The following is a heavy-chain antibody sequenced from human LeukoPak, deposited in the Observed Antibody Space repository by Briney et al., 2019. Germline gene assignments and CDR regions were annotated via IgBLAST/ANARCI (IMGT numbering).Heavy chain of an antibody. J-gene: IGHJ5*02. CDR2: IYSGGST. Sequence: GGSLRLSCAASGFTVSSNYMSWVRQAPGKGLEWVSVIYSGGSTYYADSVKGRFTISRDNSKNTLYLQMNSLRAEDTAVYYCARIAAARWFDPWGQGTLVTVSS. CDR1: GFTVSSNY. CDR3: ARIAAARWFDP. D-gene: IGHD6-13*01. V-gene: IGHV3-53*01.